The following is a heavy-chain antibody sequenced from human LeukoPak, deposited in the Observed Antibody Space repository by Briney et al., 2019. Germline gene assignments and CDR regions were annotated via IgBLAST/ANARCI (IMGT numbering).Heavy chain of an antibody. CDR3: AKEATIAARLFDS. V-gene: IGHV3-48*01. CDR2: ISSSSSTI. Sequence: GSLRLSCAASGFTFSSYWMSWVRQAPGKGLEWVSYISSSSSTIYYADSVKGRFTISRDNAKNSLYLQMNSLRAEDTAVYYCAKEATIAARLFDSWGQGTLVTVSS. CDR1: GFTFSSYW. D-gene: IGHD6-6*01. J-gene: IGHJ4*02.